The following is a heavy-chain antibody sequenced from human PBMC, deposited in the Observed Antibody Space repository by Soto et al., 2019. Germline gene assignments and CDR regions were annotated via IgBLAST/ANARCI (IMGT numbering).Heavy chain of an antibody. CDR1: GDRVSSNRGA. J-gene: IGHJ3*02. CDR3: ARGTGDSRGDALDI. CDR2: TYYRSKWLD. Sequence: QVQLQQSGPGLVKPSQTLSLTCAISGDRVSSNRGAWNWIRQSPSRGLEWLGRTYYRSKWLDDYALSVRGRISVNPDTSRNQFSLHLNSVTPEATAVYYCARGTGDSRGDALDIWGQGTRVTVST. V-gene: IGHV6-1*01. D-gene: IGHD7-27*01.